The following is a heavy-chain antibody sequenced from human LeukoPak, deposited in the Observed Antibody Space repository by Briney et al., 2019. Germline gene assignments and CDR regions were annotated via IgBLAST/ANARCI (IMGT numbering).Heavy chain of an antibody. V-gene: IGHV4-34*01. CDR2: INHSGST. CDR3: ARGRIAARPKAPRHYYMDV. J-gene: IGHJ6*03. D-gene: IGHD6-6*01. CDR1: GGSFSGYY. Sequence: KASETLSLTCAVYGGSFSGYYWSWIRQPPGKGLEWIGEINHSGSTNYNPSLKSRVTISVDTSKNQFSLKLSSVTAADMAVYYCARGRIAARPKAPRHYYMDVWGKGTTVTVSS.